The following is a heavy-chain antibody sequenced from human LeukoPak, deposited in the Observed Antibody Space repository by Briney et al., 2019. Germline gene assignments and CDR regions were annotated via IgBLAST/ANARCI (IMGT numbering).Heavy chain of an antibody. CDR2: INHSGST. J-gene: IGHJ5*02. V-gene: IGHV4-34*01. Sequence: PSETLSLTCAVYGGSFSGYYWSWIRQPPGKGLEWIGEINHSGSTNYNPSLKSRVTISVDTSKNQFSLKLCSVTAADTAVYYCASRTPGLWFDPWGQGTLVTVSS. D-gene: IGHD2-2*01. CDR1: GGSFSGYY. CDR3: ASRTPGLWFDP.